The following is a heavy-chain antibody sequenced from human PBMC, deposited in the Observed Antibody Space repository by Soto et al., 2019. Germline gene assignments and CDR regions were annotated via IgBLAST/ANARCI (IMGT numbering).Heavy chain of an antibody. CDR2: IYYSGST. J-gene: IGHJ5*02. CDR1: GGSISSSSYY. V-gene: IGHV4-39*01. CDR3: ARHRSHCSGGSCYSNRNWFDP. Sequence: PSETLSLTCTVSGGSISSSSYYWGWIRQPPGKGLEWIGSIYYSGSTYYNPSLKSRVTISVDTSKNQFSLKLSSVTAADTAVYYCARHRSHCSGGSCYSNRNWFDPWGQGTLVTVSS. D-gene: IGHD2-15*01.